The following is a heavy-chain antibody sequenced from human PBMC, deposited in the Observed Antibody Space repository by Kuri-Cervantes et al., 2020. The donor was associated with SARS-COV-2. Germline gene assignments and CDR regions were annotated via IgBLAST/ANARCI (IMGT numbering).Heavy chain of an antibody. CDR2: ISGSGGST. D-gene: IGHD2-2*01. Sequence: GESLKISCAASGFTFSSYAMSWVRQAPGKGLEWVSAISGSGGSTYYADSVKGRFTISRDNSKNTLYLQMNSLRAEDTAVHYCAKDLEDIVVVPAVGFDYWGQGTLVTVSS. J-gene: IGHJ4*02. CDR3: AKDLEDIVVVPAVGFDY. CDR1: GFTFSSYA. V-gene: IGHV3-23*01.